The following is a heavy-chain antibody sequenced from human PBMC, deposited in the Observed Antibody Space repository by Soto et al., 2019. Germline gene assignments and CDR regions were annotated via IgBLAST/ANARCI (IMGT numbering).Heavy chain of an antibody. D-gene: IGHD2-2*02. CDR2: IIPIFGTA. CDR1: GGTFSSYA. V-gene: IGHV1-69*06. J-gene: IGHJ6*02. CDR3: ARENIVPAAIGYYYYYGMDV. Sequence: QVQLVQSGAEVKKPGSSVKVSCKASGGTFSSYAISWVRQAPGQGLEWMGGIIPIFGTANYAQKFQGRVTITADKSTSTAYMELSSLRSEDTVVYYCARENIVPAAIGYYYYYGMDVWGQGTTVTVSS.